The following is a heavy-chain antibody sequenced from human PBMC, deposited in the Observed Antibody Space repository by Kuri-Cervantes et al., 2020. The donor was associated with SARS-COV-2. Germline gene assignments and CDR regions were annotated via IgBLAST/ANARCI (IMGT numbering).Heavy chain of an antibody. J-gene: IGHJ4*02. V-gene: IGHV4-59*01. CDR2: IYYSGST. D-gene: IGHD3-22*01. CDR3: ARDYYDSSGYSSFDY. Sequence: GSLRLSCTVPGGSISSYYWSWIRQPPGKGLEWIGYIYYSGSTNYNPSLKSRVTISVDTSKNQFSLKLSSVTAADTAVYYCARDYYDSSGYSSFDYWGQGTLVTVSS. CDR1: GGSISSYY.